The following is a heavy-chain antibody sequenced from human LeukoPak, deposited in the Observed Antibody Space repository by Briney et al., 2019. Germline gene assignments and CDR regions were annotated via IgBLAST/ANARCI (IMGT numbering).Heavy chain of an antibody. D-gene: IGHD6-19*01. Sequence: GGSLRLSCAASGFTFSSYWMHWVRQAPGKGLVWVSRINSDGSSTSYADSVKGRFTISRDNAKNTLYLQMNSLRAEDTAVYYCARDKAGYSSGWYTIDYWGQGTLDTVSS. J-gene: IGHJ4*02. CDR1: GFTFSSYW. CDR2: INSDGSST. V-gene: IGHV3-74*01. CDR3: ARDKAGYSSGWYTIDY.